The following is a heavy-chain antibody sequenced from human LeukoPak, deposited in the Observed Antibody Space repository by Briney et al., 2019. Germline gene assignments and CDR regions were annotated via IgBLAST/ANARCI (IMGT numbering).Heavy chain of an antibody. CDR1: GFTFSSYS. D-gene: IGHD6-13*01. V-gene: IGHV3-48*01. CDR3: ARVLAAAGLPALDY. CDR2: ISSSSSTI. J-gene: IGHJ4*02. Sequence: GGSLRLSCAASGFTFSSYSMNWVRQAPGKGLEWVSYISSSSSTIYYADSVKGRFTISRDNAKNSLYLQMNSLRAEDTAVYYCARVLAAAGLPALDYWGQGTLVTVSS.